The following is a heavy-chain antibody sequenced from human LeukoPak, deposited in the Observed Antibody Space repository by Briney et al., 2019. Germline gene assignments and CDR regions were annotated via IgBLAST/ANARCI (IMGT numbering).Heavy chain of an antibody. D-gene: IGHD2-15*01. Sequence: ASVKVSCKGSGYTFTDYYLHWVRQAPGQGLEWVGYIDPRDGGTSSPPNFRGRVTMTTDASSSAVYMELSRLTSDDTAIYYCAREGNGLLSKDLDYWGQGTLVTVSS. J-gene: IGHJ4*02. CDR1: GYTFTDYY. V-gene: IGHV1-2*02. CDR2: IDPRDGGT. CDR3: AREGNGLLSKDLDY.